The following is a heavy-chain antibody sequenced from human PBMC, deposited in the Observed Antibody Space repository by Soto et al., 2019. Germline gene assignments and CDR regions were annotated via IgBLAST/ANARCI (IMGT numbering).Heavy chain of an antibody. D-gene: IGHD3-3*01. V-gene: IGHV3-66*01. J-gene: IGHJ4*02. Sequence: EVQLVESGGGLVQPGGSLRLSCAASGFTVSSYYMTWVGQAPGQGLEWVSVISSGGSTYYADSVKGRFTISRDNSKNTLYLQMNRLRADDTAVYYCARDTLGGAYNFWHGGQGTLVTVSS. CDR2: ISSGGST. CDR1: GFTVSSYY. CDR3: ARDTLGGAYNFWH.